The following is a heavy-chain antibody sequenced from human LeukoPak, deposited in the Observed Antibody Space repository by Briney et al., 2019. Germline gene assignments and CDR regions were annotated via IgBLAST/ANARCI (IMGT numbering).Heavy chain of an antibody. D-gene: IGHD3-22*01. Sequence: GGSLRLSCAASGFTFSSHAMSWVRQAPGKGLEWVSAISGGGGSTYYADSVKGRFTISRDNSKNTLYLQMNSLRAEDAAVYYCATDSSNWYFDYWGQGTLVTVSS. CDR3: ATDSSNWYFDY. J-gene: IGHJ4*02. CDR2: ISGGGGST. CDR1: GFTFSSHA. V-gene: IGHV3-23*01.